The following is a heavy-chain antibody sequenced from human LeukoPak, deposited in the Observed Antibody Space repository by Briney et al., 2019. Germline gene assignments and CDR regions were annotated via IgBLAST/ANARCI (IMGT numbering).Heavy chain of an antibody. Sequence: GGSLRLSCAASGFTFSSYWMSWVRQAPGKGLEWVANINQDGSEKYYVDSVKGRVTISRDNPKNSLSLQMNSLRAEDTAVYYCARGYVVADYWGQGTLVTVSS. CDR1: GFTFSSYW. CDR2: INQDGSEK. CDR3: ARGYVVADY. D-gene: IGHD2-15*01. J-gene: IGHJ4*02. V-gene: IGHV3-7*04.